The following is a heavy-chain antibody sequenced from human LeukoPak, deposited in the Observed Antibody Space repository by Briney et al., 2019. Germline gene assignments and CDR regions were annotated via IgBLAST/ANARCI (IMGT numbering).Heavy chain of an antibody. V-gene: IGHV4-4*02. J-gene: IGHJ4*02. CDR1: GGSISSSNW. D-gene: IGHD6-13*01. CDR3: ARNVASRWYVFDY. Sequence: PSGTLSLTCAVSGGSISSSNWWSWVRQPPGKGLEWIGEIYHSGSTNYNPSLKSRVTISVDKSKNQFSLKLSSVTAADTAVYYCARNVASRWYVFDYWGQGTVVTVSS. CDR2: IYHSGST.